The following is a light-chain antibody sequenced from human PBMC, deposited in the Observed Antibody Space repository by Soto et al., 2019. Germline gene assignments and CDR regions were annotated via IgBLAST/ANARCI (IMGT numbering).Light chain of an antibody. Sequence: EIVLTQSPGTLSLSPGERATLSCRASQSASSSYLAWYQQKPGQAPRLLIYGASSRATGIPDRFSGSGSGKDFTLTIRRLEPEDFAVYYCQQYSSSPGTFGQGTKVEIK. CDR2: GAS. CDR3: QQYSSSPGT. J-gene: IGKJ1*01. CDR1: QSASSSY. V-gene: IGKV3-20*01.